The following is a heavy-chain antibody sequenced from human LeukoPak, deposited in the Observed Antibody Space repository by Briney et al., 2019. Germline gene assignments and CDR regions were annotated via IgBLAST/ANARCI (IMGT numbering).Heavy chain of an antibody. CDR2: IKSKTDGGTT. D-gene: IGHD6-13*01. CDR1: GFTFSSYW. CDR3: TTALEHSSSWYYFDY. J-gene: IGHJ4*02. V-gene: IGHV3-15*01. Sequence: PGGSLRLSCAASGFTFSSYWMSWVRQAPGKGLEWVGRIKSKTDGGTTDYAAPVKGRFTISRDDSKNTLYLQMNSLKTEDTAVYYCTTALEHSSSWYYFDYWGQGTLVTVSS.